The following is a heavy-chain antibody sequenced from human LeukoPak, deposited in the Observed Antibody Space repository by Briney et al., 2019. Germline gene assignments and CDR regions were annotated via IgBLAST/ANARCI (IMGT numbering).Heavy chain of an antibody. CDR2: IGAYNRNT. D-gene: IGHD3-22*01. CDR1: GYTFTNYG. J-gene: IGHJ4*02. CDR3: ARDMKDYYDSSGLKY. Sequence: ASVKVSCKASGYTFTNYGITWVRQAPGQGLEWMGWIGAYNRNTNYAQKFQGRVTMTRDTSISTAYMELSRLRSDDTAVYYCARDMKDYYDSSGLKYWGQGTLVTVSS. V-gene: IGHV1-18*01.